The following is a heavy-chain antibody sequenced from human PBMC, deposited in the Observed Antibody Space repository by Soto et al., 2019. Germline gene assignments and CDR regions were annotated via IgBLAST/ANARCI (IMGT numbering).Heavy chain of an antibody. V-gene: IGHV4-31*03. CDR2: IYYSGST. CDR1: GGSISSGGYY. CDR3: ARHLGYYDILTGYSGAFDI. Sequence: QVQLQESGPGLVKPSQTLSLTCTVSGGSISSGGYYWSWIRQHTGKGLEWIGYIYYSGSTYYNPSLKSRVTISVDTSKNQFSPKLSSVTAADTAVYYCARHLGYYDILTGYSGAFDIWGQGTMVTVSS. J-gene: IGHJ3*02. D-gene: IGHD3-9*01.